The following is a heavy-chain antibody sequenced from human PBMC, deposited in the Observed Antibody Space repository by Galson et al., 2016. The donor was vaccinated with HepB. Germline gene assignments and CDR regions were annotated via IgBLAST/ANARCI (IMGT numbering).Heavy chain of an antibody. V-gene: IGHV4-39*01. CDR2: IYYSGST. J-gene: IGHJ2*01. CDR3: AGRDTDYGDFLWYFDL. CDR1: GGSISSRCYN. Sequence: SETLSLTCTVSGGSISSRCYNWGWLRQPPGKGLEWIGTIYYSGSTYYHPALTSRVTITEDTSKNQFSLKLDSVTAADTAVYNCAGRDTDYGDFLWYFDLWGRGTLVTVSS. D-gene: IGHD4-17*01.